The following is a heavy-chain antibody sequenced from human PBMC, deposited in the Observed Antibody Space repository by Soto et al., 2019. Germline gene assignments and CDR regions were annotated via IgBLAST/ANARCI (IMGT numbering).Heavy chain of an antibody. CDR1: GFTFRDYA. Sequence: EVQLLESGGGLVQPGGSLRLSCAASGFTFRDYAMTWVRQAPGKGLEWVSVIGGAGSNIYYADSVEGRFTVSRDDSKNTLYLRMDSLRVEDTAVYYCAKDFGSLNGVYDPFDILGPGTMVTVSS. CDR2: IGGAGSNI. D-gene: IGHD2-8*01. J-gene: IGHJ3*02. V-gene: IGHV3-23*01. CDR3: AKDFGSLNGVYDPFDI.